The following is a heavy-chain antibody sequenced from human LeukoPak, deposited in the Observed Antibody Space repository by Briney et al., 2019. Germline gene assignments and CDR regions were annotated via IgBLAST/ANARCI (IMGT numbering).Heavy chain of an antibody. D-gene: IGHD2-2*01. Sequence: GGSLRLSCAASGFTFSSYWMHWVRHAPGKGLVWVSRINSDGSSTSYADSVKGRFTISRDNAKSTLYLQMNNLRAEDTAVYYCARVLRGSTSCYDYWGQGTLVTVSS. J-gene: IGHJ4*02. CDR1: GFTFSSYW. CDR3: ARVLRGSTSCYDY. CDR2: INSDGSST. V-gene: IGHV3-74*01.